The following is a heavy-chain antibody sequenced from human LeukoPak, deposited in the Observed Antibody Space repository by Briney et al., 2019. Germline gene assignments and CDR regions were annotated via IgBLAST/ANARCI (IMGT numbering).Heavy chain of an antibody. Sequence: PGGSLRLSCTASGFTFSDCYMSWIRQAPGKGLEWVSYITNRGTYTNYADSVKGRFTISRDNSKNSLYLQMNSLRAEVTAVYYCASFGRLVDVDYWGQGTLVTVSS. V-gene: IGHV3-11*06. J-gene: IGHJ4*02. CDR1: GFTFSDCY. CDR2: ITNRGTYT. D-gene: IGHD3-16*01. CDR3: ASFGRLVDVDY.